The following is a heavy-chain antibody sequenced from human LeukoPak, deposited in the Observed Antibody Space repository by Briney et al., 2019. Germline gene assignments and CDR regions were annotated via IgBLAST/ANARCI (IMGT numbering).Heavy chain of an antibody. CDR2: INPSGGST. J-gene: IGHJ4*02. CDR3: ARTSGSYYFGY. CDR1: GYTFTGYY. D-gene: IGHD3-10*01. Sequence: ASVKVSCKASGYTFTGYYMHWVRQAPGQGLEWMGIINPSGGSTSYAQKFQGRVTMTRDTSTSTVYMELSSLRSEDTAVYYCARTSGSYYFGYWGQGTLVTVSS. V-gene: IGHV1-46*01.